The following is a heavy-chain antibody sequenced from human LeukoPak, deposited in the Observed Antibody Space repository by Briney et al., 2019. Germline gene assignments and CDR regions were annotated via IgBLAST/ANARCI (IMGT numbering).Heavy chain of an antibody. CDR3: ARGFYGDYVFDY. V-gene: IGHV4-4*07. CDR1: GDSISSYY. CDR2: IYTSGTT. Sequence: SETLSLTCTVSGDSISSYYWSWIRQPAGKGLEWIGRIYTSGTTNYNPSLKSQVTMSVDTSKNQFSLNLSSVTAADTAVYYCARGFYGDYVFDYWGQGTLVTVSS. J-gene: IGHJ4*02. D-gene: IGHD4-17*01.